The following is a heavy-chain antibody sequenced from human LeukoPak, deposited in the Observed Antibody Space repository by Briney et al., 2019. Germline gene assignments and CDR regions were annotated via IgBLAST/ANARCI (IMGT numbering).Heavy chain of an antibody. D-gene: IGHD3-22*01. V-gene: IGHV1-69*04. J-gene: IGHJ3*02. CDR1: GYTFTSYD. CDR2: IIPILGIA. CDR3: ARERGNIVVVPSDAFDI. Sequence: SVKVSCKASGYTFTSYDINWVRQAPGQGLEWMGRIIPILGIANYAQKFQGRVTITADKSTSTAYMELSSLRSEDTAVYYCARERGNIVVVPSDAFDIWGQGTMVTVSS.